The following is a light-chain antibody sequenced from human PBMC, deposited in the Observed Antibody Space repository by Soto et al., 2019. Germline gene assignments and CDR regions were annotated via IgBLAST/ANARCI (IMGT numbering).Light chain of an antibody. Sequence: EIVLTQSAANESMSPGERDTLSRRASQSVSSYLAWYQQKPGQSPRLLIYDASNRATGIPARFSGRGSGTDFTLTISSLQAEDVAVDYCQQYYSTPLTFGGGTKVDIK. CDR3: QQYYSTPLT. CDR2: DAS. V-gene: IGKV3-11*01. J-gene: IGKJ4*01. CDR1: QSVSSY.